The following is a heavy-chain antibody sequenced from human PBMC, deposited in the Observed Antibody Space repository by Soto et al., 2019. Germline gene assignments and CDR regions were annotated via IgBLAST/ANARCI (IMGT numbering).Heavy chain of an antibody. CDR2: IIPMFGTT. CDR3: ARSVTGVDWYFHL. J-gene: IGHJ2*01. CDR1: GGTFDTYA. D-gene: IGHD3-10*01. V-gene: IGHV1-69*01. Sequence: QVQLVQSGTEVEKPGSSVKVSCKASGGTFDTYAITWVRQAPGQGLEWMGGIIPMFGTTNYARKFQGRVTLTTDESRTTAYMDLSSLRSEDTAMYYSARSVTGVDWYFHLWGRGTLVAVYS.